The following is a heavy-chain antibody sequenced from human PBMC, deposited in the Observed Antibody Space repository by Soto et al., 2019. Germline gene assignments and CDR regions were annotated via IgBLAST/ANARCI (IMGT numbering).Heavy chain of an antibody. CDR3: ARTGGGMAARPLEY. CDR1: GYMFTTYG. J-gene: IGHJ4*02. D-gene: IGHD6-6*01. Sequence: QVQLVQSGGEVKKPGASVEVSCRTSGYMFTTYGMSWVRQAPGQGLEWMAWISAYNGNKKYAQKFQGRVTMTTETSTSTVPMELRNLTSDDTGTYFCARTGGGMAARPLEYWGQGTLVTVSS. V-gene: IGHV1-18*04. CDR2: ISAYNGNK.